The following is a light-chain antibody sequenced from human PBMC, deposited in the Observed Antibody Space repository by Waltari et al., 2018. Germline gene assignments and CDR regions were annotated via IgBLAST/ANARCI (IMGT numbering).Light chain of an antibody. CDR3: QQYATSPIT. CDR1: QSVSSNS. V-gene: IGKV3-20*01. J-gene: IGKJ5*01. Sequence: LVLTQSPGTLSSSPGERATLSCRASQSVSSNSLAWYQQRPGQAPTLLISDASSRATGIPDRFSGSGSGTDFTLTISRLEPEDFAVYYCQQYATSPITFGQGTRLEIK. CDR2: DAS.